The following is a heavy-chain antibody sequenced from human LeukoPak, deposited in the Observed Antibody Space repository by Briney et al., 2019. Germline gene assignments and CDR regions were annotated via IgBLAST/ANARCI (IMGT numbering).Heavy chain of an antibody. CDR3: ARVTFGGVIVYYYYMDV. CDR2: ISSSSSYI. J-gene: IGHJ6*03. V-gene: IGHV3-21*01. D-gene: IGHD3-16*02. CDR1: GFTFSSYS. Sequence: PGGSLRLSCAASGFTFSSYSMNWVRQAPGKGLEWVSSISSSSSYIYYADSVKGRFTISRDNAKNSLYLQMNSLRAEDTAVYYCARVTFGGVIVYYYYMDVWGKGTTVTVSS.